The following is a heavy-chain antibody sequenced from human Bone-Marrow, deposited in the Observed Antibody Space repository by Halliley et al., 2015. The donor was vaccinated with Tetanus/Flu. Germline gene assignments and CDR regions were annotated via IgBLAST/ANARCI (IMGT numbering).Heavy chain of an antibody. V-gene: IGHV3-23*01. CDR2: VRDSGDST. D-gene: IGHD3-3*01. J-gene: IGHJ4*02. CDR3: ARNFGERYCFDH. Sequence: WVSVVRDSGDSTDYADSVKGRFTISRDYFKNTLYLQMNSLRAEDTAVYYCARNFGERYCFDHWGQGTLVTVSS.